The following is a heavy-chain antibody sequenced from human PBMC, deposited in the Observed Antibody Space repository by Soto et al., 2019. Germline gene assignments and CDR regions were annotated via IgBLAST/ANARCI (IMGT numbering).Heavy chain of an antibody. CDR3: ARDDEVPGPLAH. V-gene: IGHV4-59*01. CDR1: GGSISRYY. J-gene: IGHJ4*02. Sequence: PSEARSLTCTVSGGSISRYYCSWSRKPPGKGLEWIGYIYYNGRTNYNPSLKSRVTISVDTSKNQFSLNLSSVTAADTGVYYCARDDEVPGPLAHWGQGTLVTVSS. D-gene: IGHD6-19*01. CDR2: IYYNGRT.